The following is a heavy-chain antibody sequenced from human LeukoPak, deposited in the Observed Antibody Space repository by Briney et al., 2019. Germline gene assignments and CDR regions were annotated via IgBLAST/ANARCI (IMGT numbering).Heavy chain of an antibody. D-gene: IGHD6-19*01. V-gene: IGHV3-21*01. CDR3: ARGFRGWYYFDY. CDR1: GFTFSSYN. J-gene: IGHJ4*02. CDR2: ISNSGTYI. Sequence: GGSLRLSCAAFGFTFSSYNMNWVRQAPGKGLEWVASISNSGTYIYDADSVKGRFTISRDNAKNSLYLQMNSLRAEATAVYYCARGFRGWYYFDYWGQGTVVTVSS.